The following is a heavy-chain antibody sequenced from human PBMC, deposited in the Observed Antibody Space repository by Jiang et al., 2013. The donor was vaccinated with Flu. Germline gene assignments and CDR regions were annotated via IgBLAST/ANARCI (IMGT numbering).Heavy chain of an antibody. CDR2: IYPGDSDT. CDR3: ASGYYDFWSGISRDY. J-gene: IGHJ4*02. Sequence: GAEVKKPGESLKISCKGSGYSFTSYWIGWVRQMPGKGLEWMGIIYPGDSDTRYSPSFQGQVSISADESISTAYLQWSSLKASDTAMYYCASGYYDFWSGISRDYWGQGTLVTVSS. D-gene: IGHD3-3*01. V-gene: IGHV5-51*01. CDR1: GYSFTSYW.